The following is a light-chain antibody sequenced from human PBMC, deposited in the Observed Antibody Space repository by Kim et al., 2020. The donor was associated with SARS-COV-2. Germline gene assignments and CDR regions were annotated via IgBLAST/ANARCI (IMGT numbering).Light chain of an antibody. CDR2: GAA. CDR3: QQYGSSPYS. CDR1: QSVSSSY. J-gene: IGKJ2*03. Sequence: LSPGERATRSCRASQSVSSSYLAWYQQKPGQAPRLLIYGAASRATGIPDRFSGSGSGTDFTLTISRLEPEDFAVYYCQQYGSSPYSFGQGTKLEI. V-gene: IGKV3-20*01.